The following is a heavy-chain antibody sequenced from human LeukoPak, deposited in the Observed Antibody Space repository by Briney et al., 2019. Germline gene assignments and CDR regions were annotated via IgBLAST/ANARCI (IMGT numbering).Heavy chain of an antibody. D-gene: IGHD3-10*01. CDR1: GGSISSHY. Sequence: SETLSLTCTVSGGSISSHYWSWIRQPAGKGLEWIGRIYTSGGTNYNPSLKSRVTMSVDTSKNQFSLKLSSVTAADTAVYYRAGFYGSGRDNWFDPWGQGTLVTVSS. V-gene: IGHV4-4*07. CDR3: AGFYGSGRDNWFDP. J-gene: IGHJ5*02. CDR2: IYTSGGT.